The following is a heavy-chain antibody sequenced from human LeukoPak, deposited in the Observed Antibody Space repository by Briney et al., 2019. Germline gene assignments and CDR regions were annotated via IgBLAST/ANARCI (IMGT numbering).Heavy chain of an antibody. CDR1: GFTFSSYG. V-gene: IGHV3-23*01. D-gene: IGHD4-17*01. J-gene: IGHJ4*02. CDR3: AKDVDNGDYVVY. CDR2: ISGSGGST. Sequence: GGSLRLSCGASGFTFSSYGMTWVRQAPGKGLEWVSAISGSGGSTYYADSVKGRFTISRDNSKNTLYLQMNSLRAEDTAVYYCAKDVDNGDYVVYWGQGTLVTVSS.